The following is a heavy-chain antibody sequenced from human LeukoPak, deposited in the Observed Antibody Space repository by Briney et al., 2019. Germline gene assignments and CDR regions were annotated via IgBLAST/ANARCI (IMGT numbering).Heavy chain of an antibody. J-gene: IGHJ5*02. D-gene: IGHD3-22*01. V-gene: IGHV3-21*01. CDR2: ISAGSSYI. CDR1: GFSFSSYA. CDR3: AREAYFPNTSGLKWFDP. Sequence: GGSLRLSCVASGFSFSSYAMNWVRRAPGKGLEWVSSISAGSSYIDYADSVKGRFTISRDNGQHSVFLQMNSLRVEDTATYYCAREAYFPNTSGLKWFDPWGQGTPVTVSS.